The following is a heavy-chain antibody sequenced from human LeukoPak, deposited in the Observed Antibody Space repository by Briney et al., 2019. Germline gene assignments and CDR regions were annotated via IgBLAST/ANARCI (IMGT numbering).Heavy chain of an antibody. CDR3: ARREAEESGPIDY. D-gene: IGHD3-3*01. V-gene: IGHV3-23*01. J-gene: IGHJ4*02. Sequence: GGSLRLSCAASGFTFYKSAMTWVRQAPGTGLEWVSAISGRGDFTYYADSVKGRFTISRDNSKNMLYLQMTSLRADDTAVYYCARREAEESGPIDYWGQGTLVTVSS. CDR1: GFTFYKSA. CDR2: ISGRGDFT.